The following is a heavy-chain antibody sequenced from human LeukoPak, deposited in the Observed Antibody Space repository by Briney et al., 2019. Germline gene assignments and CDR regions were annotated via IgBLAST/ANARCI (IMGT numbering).Heavy chain of an antibody. V-gene: IGHV3-30-3*01. D-gene: IGHD3-10*01. CDR2: ISLDGNNK. CDR3: ATALKNILLWFGEFLVY. J-gene: IGHJ4*02. CDR1: GFTFSSYA. Sequence: GRSLRLSCAASGFTFSSYAIHWVRQAPGKGLEWVAVISLDGNNKYYADSVKGRFTISRDNSKNTLYLQMNNLGPEDTAVYHCATALKNILLWFGEFLVYWGQGTPVTVSS.